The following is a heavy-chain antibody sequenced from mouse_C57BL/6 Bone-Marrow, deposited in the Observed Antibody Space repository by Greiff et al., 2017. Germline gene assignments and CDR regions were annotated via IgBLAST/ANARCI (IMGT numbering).Heavy chain of an antibody. CDR3: ARQLGPYWYFDV. CDR1: GYTFTDYY. CDR2: INPNNGGT. Sequence: VQLQQSGPELVKPGASVKISCKASGYTFTDYYMNWVKQSHGKSLEWIGDINPNNGGTSYNQKFKGKATLTVDKSSSTAYMELRSLTSEDSAVYYCARQLGPYWYFDVWGTGTTVTVSS. V-gene: IGHV1-26*01. J-gene: IGHJ1*03. D-gene: IGHD4-1*02.